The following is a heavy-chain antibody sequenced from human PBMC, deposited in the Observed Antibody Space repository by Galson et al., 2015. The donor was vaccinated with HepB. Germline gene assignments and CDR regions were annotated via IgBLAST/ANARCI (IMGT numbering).Heavy chain of an antibody. D-gene: IGHD1-1*01. CDR1: GFTFSSYS. CDR3: ARLDAAGLYPTVFDI. V-gene: IGHV3-48*02. Sequence: SLRLSCAASGFTFSSYSMNWVRQAPGKGLEWVSYISNSASTIYYADSLKGRFTISRDNAKSSLYLQINSLKDEDTAVYYFARLDAAGLYPTVFDIWGQGTLVTVSS. J-gene: IGHJ1*01. CDR2: ISNSASTI.